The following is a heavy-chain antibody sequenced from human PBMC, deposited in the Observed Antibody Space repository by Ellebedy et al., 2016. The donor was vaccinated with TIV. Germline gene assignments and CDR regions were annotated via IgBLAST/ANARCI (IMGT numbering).Heavy chain of an antibody. J-gene: IGHJ4*02. Sequence: GGSLRLXXAVSGLIFSNYDMTWVRQAPGKGLEWVSSINRDGTYTFYADSVKGRFTISRDNSKNTLYLQLNSLRADDSALYYCASKGATTWEYFGHWGRGNLVTVSS. CDR1: GLIFSNYD. CDR2: INRDGTYT. V-gene: IGHV3-23*05. CDR3: ASKGATTWEYFGH. D-gene: IGHD1-26*01.